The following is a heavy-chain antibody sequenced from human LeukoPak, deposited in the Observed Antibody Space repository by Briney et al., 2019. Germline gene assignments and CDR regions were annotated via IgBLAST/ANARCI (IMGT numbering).Heavy chain of an antibody. Sequence: GGSLRLSCAASGFTFSSYAMSWVRQAREKGLEWVSSISGNSGSTYYADSVKGRFTISRDNSKNTVYLQMNSLRAEDTAVYYCAKVSAWAMVGATYFDYWGQGTLVTVSS. CDR3: AKVSAWAMVGATYFDY. CDR1: GFTFSSYA. CDR2: ISGNSGST. D-gene: IGHD1-26*01. J-gene: IGHJ4*02. V-gene: IGHV3-23*01.